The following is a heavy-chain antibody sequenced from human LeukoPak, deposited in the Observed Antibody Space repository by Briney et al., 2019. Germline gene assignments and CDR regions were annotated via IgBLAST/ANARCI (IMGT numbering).Heavy chain of an antibody. CDR3: AREMGSYYDSSGYYPYYFDY. CDR1: GGSISSYY. D-gene: IGHD3-22*01. V-gene: IGHV4-4*07. Sequence: PSETLSLTCTVSGGSISSYYWSWIRQPAGKGLEWIGRIYTSGSTNYNPSLESRVTMSVDTSKNQFSLKLSSVTAADTAVYYCAREMGSYYDSSGYYPYYFDYWGQGTLVTVSS. J-gene: IGHJ4*02. CDR2: IYTSGST.